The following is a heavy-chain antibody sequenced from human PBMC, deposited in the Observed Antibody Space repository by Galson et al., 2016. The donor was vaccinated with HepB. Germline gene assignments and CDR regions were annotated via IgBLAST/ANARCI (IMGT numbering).Heavy chain of an antibody. CDR2: IYSGGTT. D-gene: IGHD3-10*01. J-gene: IGHJ6*02. V-gene: IGHV3-53*01. CDR1: GFTVSSNY. CDR3: AREQVEASYYGSGSGYYYYYGMDI. Sequence: SLRLSCAASGFTVSSNYMSWVRRAPGKGLEWVSVIYSGGTTYYADSVKGRFTISRDNSKNTLYLQMNSLRPEDTAVYYCAREQVEASYYGSGSGYYYYYGMDIWGQGTTVIGSS.